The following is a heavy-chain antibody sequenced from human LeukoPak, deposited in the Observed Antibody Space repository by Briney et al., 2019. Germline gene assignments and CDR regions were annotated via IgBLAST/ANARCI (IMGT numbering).Heavy chain of an antibody. Sequence: GGSLRLSCAASGFTFSSYAMSWVRQAPGKGLEWVSAISGSGGSTYYADSVKGRFTISRDNSKNTLYLQMNSLRAEDTAVYYCAKGTDHDSSGYYNYYYYYYGMDVWGQGTTVTVSS. V-gene: IGHV3-23*01. D-gene: IGHD3-22*01. J-gene: IGHJ6*02. CDR2: ISGSGGST. CDR1: GFTFSSYA. CDR3: AKGTDHDSSGYYNYYYYYYGMDV.